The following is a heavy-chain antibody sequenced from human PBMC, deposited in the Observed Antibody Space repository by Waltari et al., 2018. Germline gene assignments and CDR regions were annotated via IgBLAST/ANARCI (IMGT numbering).Heavy chain of an antibody. Sequence: QVQLQESGPGLVKPSGTLSLTCAVSGGSISSSNWWSWVRQPPGKGLEWIGEIYHSGRTNYNPSLKSRVTISVDKSKNQFSLKLSSVTAADTAVYYCAGQGYDRPPPYYFDYWGQGTLVTVSS. CDR2: IYHSGRT. J-gene: IGHJ4*02. CDR1: GGSISSSNW. V-gene: IGHV4-4*02. CDR3: AGQGYDRPPPYYFDY. D-gene: IGHD3-16*01.